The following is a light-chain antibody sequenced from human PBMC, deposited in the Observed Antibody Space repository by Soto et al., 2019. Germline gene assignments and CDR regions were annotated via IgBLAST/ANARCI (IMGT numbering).Light chain of an antibody. CDR1: QSVSSSY. CDR3: QQRTNWPWT. V-gene: IGKV3D-20*02. J-gene: IGKJ1*01. CDR2: GAS. Sequence: EIVLTQSPGTLSLSPGERATLSCRASQSVSSSYLAWYQQKPGQAPRLLIYGASSRATGIPPRFSGSGSGTDFTLTISSLEPEDFAVYYCQQRTNWPWTFGPGTKVDIK.